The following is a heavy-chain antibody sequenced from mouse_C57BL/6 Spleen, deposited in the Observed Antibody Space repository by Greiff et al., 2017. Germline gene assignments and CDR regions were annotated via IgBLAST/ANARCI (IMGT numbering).Heavy chain of an antibody. CDR2: ISDGGSYT. J-gene: IGHJ4*01. CDR3: ARDNDSNYLGWDY. CDR1: GFTFSSYA. V-gene: IGHV5-4*01. D-gene: IGHD2-5*01. Sequence: EVKLMESGGGLVKPGGSLKLSCAASGFTFSSYAMSWVRQTPEKRLEWVATISDGGSYTYYPDNVKGRFTISRDNAKNNLYLQMSHLKSEDTAMYYCARDNDSNYLGWDYWGQGTSVTVSS.